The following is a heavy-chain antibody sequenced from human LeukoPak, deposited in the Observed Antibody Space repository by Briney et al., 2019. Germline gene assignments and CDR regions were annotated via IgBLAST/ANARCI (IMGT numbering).Heavy chain of an antibody. V-gene: IGHV3-33*03. CDR1: GFTFSSYG. J-gene: IGHJ5*02. D-gene: IGHD6-19*01. CDR3: ARKCVVAVPGRIVNWFDP. CDR2: IWYDGSNK. Sequence: GRSLRLSCAASGFTFSSYGMHWVRQAPGKGLEWVAVIWYDGSNKYYADSVKGRFTISRDNSKNSLYLQMTRLRPEDTAVYFCARKCVVAVPGRIVNWFDPWGQGTLVTVPS.